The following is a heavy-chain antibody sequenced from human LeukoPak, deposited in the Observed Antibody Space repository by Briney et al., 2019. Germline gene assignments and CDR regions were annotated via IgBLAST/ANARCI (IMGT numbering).Heavy chain of an antibody. CDR2: ISSSSSYI. CDR1: GFTFSSYS. V-gene: IGHV3-21*01. D-gene: IGHD3-3*01. CDR3: ARDYENDFWRPETTYNWFDP. Sequence: GGSLRLSCAASGFTFSSYSMNWVRQAPGKGLEWVSSISSSSSYIYYADSVKGRSTISRDNAKNSLYLQMNSLRAEDTAVYYCARDYENDFWRPETTYNWFDPWGQGTLVTVSS. J-gene: IGHJ5*02.